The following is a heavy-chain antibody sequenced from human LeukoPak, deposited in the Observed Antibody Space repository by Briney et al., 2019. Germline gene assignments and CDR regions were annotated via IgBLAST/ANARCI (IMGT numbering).Heavy chain of an antibody. D-gene: IGHD3-22*01. Sequence: PSQTLSLTCTVSGGSISSGGYYWSWIRQHPGKGLEWIGYIYYSGSTYYNPSLKSRVTISVDTSKNQFSLKLSSVTAADTAVYYCARGGAMIVVNHNWFDPWGREPWSPSPQ. J-gene: IGHJ5*02. V-gene: IGHV4-31*03. CDR3: ARGGAMIVVNHNWFDP. CDR2: IYYSGST. CDR1: GGSISSGGYY.